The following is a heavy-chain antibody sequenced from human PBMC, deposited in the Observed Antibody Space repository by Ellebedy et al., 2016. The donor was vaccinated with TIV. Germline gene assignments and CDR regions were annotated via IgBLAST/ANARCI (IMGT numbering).Heavy chain of an antibody. J-gene: IGHJ4*02. CDR1: GFILSNYG. D-gene: IGHD1-1*01. CDR3: AKDMRERSTNWKVVIDY. CDR2: ISGGGGTT. V-gene: IGHV3-23*01. Sequence: GGSLRLXXTASGFILSNYGIHWIRQAPGKGLVWVSAISGGGGTTHYADSVKGRFTVSRDNSMNTLFLQMNSLRGEDTALYYCAKDMRERSTNWKVVIDYWGQGTLVTVSS.